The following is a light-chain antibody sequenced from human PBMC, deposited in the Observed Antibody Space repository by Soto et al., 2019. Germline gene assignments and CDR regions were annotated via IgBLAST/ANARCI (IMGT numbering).Light chain of an antibody. CDR1: QSVSSH. J-gene: IGKJ4*01. V-gene: IGKV3-15*01. Sequence: VLTQSPATLSVSPGESATLSCRASQSVSSHLAWYQQKPGQAPRLLIYGASTRATGSPARFSGSGSGTEFTLTISSLQPEDFATYYCQQVNTYPLTFGGGTKVDIK. CDR2: GAS. CDR3: QQVNTYPLT.